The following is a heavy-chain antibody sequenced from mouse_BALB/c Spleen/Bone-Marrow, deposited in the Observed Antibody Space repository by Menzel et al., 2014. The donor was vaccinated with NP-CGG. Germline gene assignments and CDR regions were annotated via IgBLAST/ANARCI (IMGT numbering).Heavy chain of an antibody. CDR3: ARDVGYGNYFVY. J-gene: IGHJ3*01. D-gene: IGHD2-10*02. Sequence: EVHLVESGGGLVQPGDSLRLSCATSGFTFSDFYMEWVRQPPGKRLEWIATSRNKAKYYTTEYSASVKGRFIVSRDTSQIVLYLQMNALRAEDTAIYYCARDVGYGNYFVYWGQGTLVTVSA. CDR1: GFTFSDFY. CDR2: SRNKAKYYTT. V-gene: IGHV7-1*02.